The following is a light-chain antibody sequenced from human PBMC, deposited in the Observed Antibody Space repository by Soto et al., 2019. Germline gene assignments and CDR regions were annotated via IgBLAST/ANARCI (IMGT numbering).Light chain of an antibody. CDR3: QSYASSLSASV. Sequence: QPVLTQPPSVSGAPGQRVTISCTGSSSNIGAGYAVHWYQQLPGTAPKLLIYVNNNRPSGVPDRFSGSKSGTSASLAITGLQAEDEADYYCQSYASSLSASVFGGGTKLTVL. CDR2: VNN. CDR1: SSNIGAGYA. V-gene: IGLV1-40*01. J-gene: IGLJ2*01.